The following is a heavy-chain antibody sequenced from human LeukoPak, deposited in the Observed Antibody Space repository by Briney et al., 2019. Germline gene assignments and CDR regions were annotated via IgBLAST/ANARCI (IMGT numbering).Heavy chain of an antibody. CDR1: GGSFSGYY. J-gene: IGHJ4*02. Sequence: SETLSLTCAVYGGSFSGYYWSWIRQPPGKGLEWIGEINHSGSTNYNPSLKSRVTISVDTSKNQFSLKLSSVTAADTAVYYCARSAGLDSFDYWGQGTLVTVSS. V-gene: IGHV4-34*01. D-gene: IGHD3/OR15-3a*01. CDR3: ARSAGLDSFDY. CDR2: INHSGST.